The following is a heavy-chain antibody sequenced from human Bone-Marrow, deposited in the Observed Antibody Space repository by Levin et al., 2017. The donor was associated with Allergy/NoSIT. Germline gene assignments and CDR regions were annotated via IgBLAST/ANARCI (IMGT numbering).Heavy chain of an antibody. V-gene: IGHV4-34*01. CDR1: GGSFSGYY. Sequence: SETLSLTCAVYGGSFSGYYWSWIRQPPGKGLEWIGEINHSGSTNYNPSLKSRVTISVDTSKNQFSLKLSSVTAADTAVYYCARGGPDIVVVPAATGWDAQVRNDYWGQGTLVTVSS. J-gene: IGHJ4*02. D-gene: IGHD2-2*01. CDR2: INHSGST. CDR3: ARGGPDIVVVPAATGWDAQVRNDY.